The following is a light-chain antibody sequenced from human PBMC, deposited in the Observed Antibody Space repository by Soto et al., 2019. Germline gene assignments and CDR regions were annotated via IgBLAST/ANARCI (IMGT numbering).Light chain of an antibody. CDR1: SSDVGSYNL. CDR3: CSYAGSSTSLYV. Sequence: QSALTQPASVSGSPGQSITISCTGTSSDVGSYNLVSWYQQHPGKAPKLMIYEGSKRPSGVSNRCSGSKSGNTAYLTISGLQAEDEADYYCCSYAGSSTSLYVFGTGTK. J-gene: IGLJ1*01. V-gene: IGLV2-23*01. CDR2: EGS.